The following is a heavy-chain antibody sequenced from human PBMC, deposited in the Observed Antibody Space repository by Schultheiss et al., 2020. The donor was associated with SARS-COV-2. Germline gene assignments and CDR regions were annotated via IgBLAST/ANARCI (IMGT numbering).Heavy chain of an antibody. Sequence: GGSLRLSCKGSGYSFTSYGISWVRQAPGQGLEWMGGIIPIFGTANYAQKFQGRVTITRDTSASTAYMELSSLRAEDTAVYYCAREGGSGYYYYYYGMDVWGQGTTVTVSS. J-gene: IGHJ6*02. V-gene: IGHV1-69*05. CDR1: GYSFTSYG. CDR2: IIPIFGTA. CDR3: AREGGSGYYYYYYGMDV. D-gene: IGHD3-3*01.